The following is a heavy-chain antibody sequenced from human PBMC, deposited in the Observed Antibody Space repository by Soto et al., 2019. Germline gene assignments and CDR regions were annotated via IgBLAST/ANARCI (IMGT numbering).Heavy chain of an antibody. CDR2: IYYSGST. D-gene: IGHD4-17*01. Sequence: SETMSLTCTVSGGSISSYYWSWIRQPPGKGLEWIGYIYYSGSTNYNPSLKSRVTISVDTSKNQFSLKLSSVTAADTAVYYCARDDYVGYFDYWGQGTLVTVSS. CDR1: GGSISSYY. V-gene: IGHV4-59*01. CDR3: ARDDYVGYFDY. J-gene: IGHJ4*02.